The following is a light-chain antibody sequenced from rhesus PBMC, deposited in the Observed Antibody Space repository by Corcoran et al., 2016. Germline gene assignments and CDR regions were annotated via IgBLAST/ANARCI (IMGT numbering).Light chain of an antibody. CDR1: EYINNY. V-gene: IGKV1-74*01. J-gene: IGKJ1*01. CDR2: KAS. Sequence: DIRMTQSPSSLSASVGDRVTITFRASEYINNYLNWYQPKLGKAPKLRIDKASTLQTGVPSRFSGSGSGTDYTFTISSLQPEDVATYYCQHRYGSAWTFGQGTRVEIK. CDR3: QHRYGSAWT.